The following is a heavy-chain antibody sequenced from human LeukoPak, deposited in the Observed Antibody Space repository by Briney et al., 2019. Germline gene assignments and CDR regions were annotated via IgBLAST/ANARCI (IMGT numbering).Heavy chain of an antibody. V-gene: IGHV4-34*01. CDR1: GGSFSGYY. CDR2: INHSGST. CDR3: ASNIAAAGTGGDY. Sequence: SETLSLTCAVYGGSFSGYYWSWSRQPPGKGLEWIGEINHSGSTNYNPSLKSRVTISVDTSKNQFSLKLSSVTAADTAVYYCASNIAAAGTGGDYWGQGTLVTVSS. D-gene: IGHD6-13*01. J-gene: IGHJ4*02.